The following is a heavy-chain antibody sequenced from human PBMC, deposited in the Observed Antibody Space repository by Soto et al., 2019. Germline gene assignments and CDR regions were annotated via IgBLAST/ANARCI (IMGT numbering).Heavy chain of an antibody. CDR1: GFTFSSYW. J-gene: IGHJ6*02. V-gene: IGHV3-74*01. Sequence: LRLSCAASGFTFSSYWMHWVRQAPGKGLVWVSRINSDGSSTSYADSVKGRFTISRDNAKNTLYLQMNSLRAEDTAVYYCARENSPASTYYDFWSGYYSDRYYYYGMDVWGQGTTVTVSS. CDR2: INSDGSST. D-gene: IGHD3-3*01. CDR3: ARENSPASTYYDFWSGYYSDRYYYYGMDV.